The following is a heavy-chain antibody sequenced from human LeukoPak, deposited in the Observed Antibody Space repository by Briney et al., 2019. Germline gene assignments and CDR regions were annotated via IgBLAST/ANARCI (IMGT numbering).Heavy chain of an antibody. V-gene: IGHV3-21*01. Sequence: GGSLRLSCAASGFALSSYSMNWVRQAPGKGLEWVSSISTSSSYIYYADSVKGRFTISRDNAKNSLYLQMHSLRAEDTAVYYCARAAGGYNYGPFDYWGQGTLVTVSS. J-gene: IGHJ4*02. CDR1: GFALSSYS. CDR3: ARAAGGYNYGPFDY. D-gene: IGHD5-18*01. CDR2: ISTSSSYI.